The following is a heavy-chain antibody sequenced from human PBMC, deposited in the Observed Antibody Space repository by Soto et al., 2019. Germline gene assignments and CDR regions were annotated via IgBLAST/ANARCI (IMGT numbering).Heavy chain of an antibody. V-gene: IGHV3-48*02. CDR1: GFTFSSYS. J-gene: IGHJ6*02. CDR2: ISSSSSTI. Sequence: VGSLRLSCAASGFTFSSYSMNWVRQAPGKGLEWVSYISSSSSTIYYADSVKGRFTISRDNAKNSLYLQMNSLRDEDTAVYYCARDERFGELLYGYGMDVWGQGTTVTVSS. CDR3: ARDERFGELLYGYGMDV. D-gene: IGHD3-10*01.